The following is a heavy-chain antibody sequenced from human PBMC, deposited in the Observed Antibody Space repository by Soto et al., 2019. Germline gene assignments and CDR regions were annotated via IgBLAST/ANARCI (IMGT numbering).Heavy chain of an antibody. CDR3: ARASGWYLDY. D-gene: IGHD6-19*01. V-gene: IGHV1-3*01. Sequence: QLHLVQSGAEVKKPGASVKVSCKASGYTFTNYAMHWVRQATGHRLEWMGWINAGNGNTKYSQKFKGRVTLTRDTSANTAYMELSSRRSEDTAVYYCARASGWYLDYWGQGTLVTVSS. J-gene: IGHJ4*02. CDR1: GYTFTNYA. CDR2: INAGNGNT.